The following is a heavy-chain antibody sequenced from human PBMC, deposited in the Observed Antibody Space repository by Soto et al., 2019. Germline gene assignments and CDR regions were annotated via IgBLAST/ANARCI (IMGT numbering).Heavy chain of an antibody. CDR1: GGTFSSYA. D-gene: IGHD3-3*01. CDR2: IIPIFGTA. J-gene: IGHJ4*02. CDR3: ARASGGFLEWHPIGC. Sequence: ASVKVSCKASGGTFSSYAISWVRQAPGQGLEWMGGIIPIFGTANYAQKFQGRVTITADESTSTAYMELSSLRSEDTAVYYCARASGGFLEWHPIGCWGQGTLVTVSS. V-gene: IGHV1-69*13.